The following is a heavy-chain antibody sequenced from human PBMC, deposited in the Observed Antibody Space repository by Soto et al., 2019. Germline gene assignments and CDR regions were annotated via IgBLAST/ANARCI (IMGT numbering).Heavy chain of an antibody. CDR3: TRGPRASSGGTGAY. D-gene: IGHD2-2*01. J-gene: IGHJ1*01. CDR1: GFSFDSYW. V-gene: IGHV3-74*01. Sequence: EVQLVESGGGLVQPGGSLRLSCAASGFSFDSYWMHWVRQAPGQGLMWVSRIDYDGTTTNYADSVKGRFTISRDNAKSHLYLQMKSLRPEDTAVYYCTRGPRASSGGTGAYWGKGTLVTVSS. CDR2: IDYDGTTT.